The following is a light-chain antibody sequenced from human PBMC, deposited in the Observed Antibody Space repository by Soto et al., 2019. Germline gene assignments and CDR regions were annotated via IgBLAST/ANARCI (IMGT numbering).Light chain of an antibody. V-gene: IGKV1-39*01. J-gene: IGKJ3*01. CDR1: QSISNY. CDR2: AAS. CDR3: QQSYSTPFT. Sequence: DIQMTQSPSSLSASVRDRVTITCRASQSISNYLNWYQQKPGKAPKLLIYAASSLQSEVPSRFSGSGSGTDFTLTISSLQPEDFATYYCQQSYSTPFTFSPGTKVDIK.